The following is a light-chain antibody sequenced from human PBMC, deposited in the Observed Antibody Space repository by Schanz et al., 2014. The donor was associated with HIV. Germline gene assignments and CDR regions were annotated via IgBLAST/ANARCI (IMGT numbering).Light chain of an antibody. CDR2: AAS. CDR3: QQADSFPPT. Sequence: DIQMTQSPSTLSASVGDRVTLTCRASQDIRARLAWYQQKPGKAPKRLIYAASILHSGVPSRFSGSGSGTDFTLTISSLQPEDFAAYYCQQADSFPPTFGGGTKVEI. CDR1: QDIRAR. V-gene: IGKV1-12*01. J-gene: IGKJ4*01.